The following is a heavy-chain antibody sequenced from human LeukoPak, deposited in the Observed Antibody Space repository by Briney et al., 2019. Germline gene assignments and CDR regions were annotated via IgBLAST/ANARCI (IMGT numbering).Heavy chain of an antibody. CDR2: IYYSGST. D-gene: IGHD1-1*01. V-gene: IGHV4-59*08. CDR1: GGSISSYY. J-gene: IGHJ3*02. Sequence: PSETLSLTCTVSGGSISSYYWSWIRQPPGKGLEWIGYIYYSGSTNYNPSLKSRVTISVDTSKNQFSLKVSSVTAADTAVYYCATQDWNHGAFDIWGQGTMVTVSS. CDR3: ATQDWNHGAFDI.